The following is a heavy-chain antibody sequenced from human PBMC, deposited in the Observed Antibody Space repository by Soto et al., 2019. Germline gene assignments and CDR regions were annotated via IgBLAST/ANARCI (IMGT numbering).Heavy chain of an antibody. J-gene: IGHJ5*02. D-gene: IGHD2-15*01. CDR2: INPNSGGT. CDR1: GYTFTGYY. Sequence: RASVKVSCKASGYTFTGYYMHWVRQAPGQGLEWMGWINPNSGGTNYAQKFQGRVTMTRDTSISTAYMELSRLRSDDTAVYYCARGEVVAATPGWFDPWGQGTLVTVSS. CDR3: ARGEVVAATPGWFDP. V-gene: IGHV1-2*02.